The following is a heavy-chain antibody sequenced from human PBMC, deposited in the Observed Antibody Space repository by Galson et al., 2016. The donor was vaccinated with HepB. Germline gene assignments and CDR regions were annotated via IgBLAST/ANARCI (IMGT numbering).Heavy chain of an antibody. CDR1: GYTLSDLS. Sequence: SVKVSCKVSGYTLSDLSMNWVRQGPGKVLEWMGGFEPEDAETIYAPKFQGRLTMTEDTSTGTAYMELSSLTSDDTAVYYCAAGGLLTFWSQGTLVTVSS. V-gene: IGHV1-24*01. CDR2: FEPEDAET. J-gene: IGHJ4*02. CDR3: AAGGLLTF. D-gene: IGHD3-22*01.